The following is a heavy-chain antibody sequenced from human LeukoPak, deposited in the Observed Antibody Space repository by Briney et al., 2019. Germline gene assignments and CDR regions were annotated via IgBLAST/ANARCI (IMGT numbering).Heavy chain of an antibody. V-gene: IGHV4-59*01. CDR1: GGSISSYY. CDR3: ARAVSSGWYLDWFDP. CDR2: IYYSGGT. Sequence: SETLSLTCTVSGGSISSYYWSWIRQPPGKGLEWIGYIYYSGGTNYNPSLKSRVTVSVGTSKNQFPLKLSSVTAADTAVYYCARAVSSGWYLDWFDPWGQGTLVTVSS. D-gene: IGHD6-19*01. J-gene: IGHJ5*02.